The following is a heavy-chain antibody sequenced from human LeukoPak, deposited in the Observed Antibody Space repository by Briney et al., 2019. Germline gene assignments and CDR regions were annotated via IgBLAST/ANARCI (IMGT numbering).Heavy chain of an antibody. CDR1: GGSISSGSYY. Sequence: PSQTLSLTCTVSGGSISSGSYYWSWIRQPAGKGLEWIGRIYTSGSTNYNPSLKSRVTISVDTSKNQFSLKLSSVTAADTAVYYCARGGRLLHRADYYYYMDVWGKGTTVTISS. J-gene: IGHJ6*03. D-gene: IGHD2-2*02. CDR3: ARGGRLLHRADYYYYMDV. V-gene: IGHV4-61*02. CDR2: IYTSGST.